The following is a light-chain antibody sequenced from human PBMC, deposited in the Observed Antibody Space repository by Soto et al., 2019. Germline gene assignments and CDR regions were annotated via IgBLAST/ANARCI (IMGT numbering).Light chain of an antibody. CDR2: LNSDGSH. CDR1: SRHRSYA. Sequence: QPVLTQSPSASASLGASVNLTCTLSSRHRSYAIAWHQQQPEKGPRYLMKLNSDGSHSKGDGIPDHFSGSSSGAERYLTISSLQSEDEADYYCQTWGTGIAVFGGGTQLTVL. V-gene: IGLV4-69*01. CDR3: QTWGTGIAV. J-gene: IGLJ7*01.